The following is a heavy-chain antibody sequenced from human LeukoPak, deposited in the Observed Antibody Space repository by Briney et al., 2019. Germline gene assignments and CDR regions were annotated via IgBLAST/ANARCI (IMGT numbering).Heavy chain of an antibody. Sequence: SVKVSCKASGGTFSSYAISWVRQAPGQGLEWMGGIIPIFGTASYAQKFQGRVTITADESTSTAYMELSSLRSEDTAVYYCASGDCSGGSCYYWGNDYWGQGTLVTVSS. V-gene: IGHV1-69*01. CDR1: GGTFSSYA. J-gene: IGHJ4*02. CDR2: IIPIFGTA. CDR3: ASGDCSGGSCYYWGNDY. D-gene: IGHD2-15*01.